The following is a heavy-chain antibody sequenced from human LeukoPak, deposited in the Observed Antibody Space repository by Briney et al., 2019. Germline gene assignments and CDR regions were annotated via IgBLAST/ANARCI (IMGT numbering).Heavy chain of an antibody. D-gene: IGHD6-19*01. Sequence: PSETLSLTCSVSGGSISNYYWTWIRQPAGKGLEWIGRIYTSGSTNYNPSPKSRVTMSADTSKNQFSLKLSSVTAADTAVYYCARGLPVAGQNYFDYWGQGTLVTVSP. V-gene: IGHV4-4*07. J-gene: IGHJ4*02. CDR3: ARGLPVAGQNYFDY. CDR1: GGSISNYY. CDR2: IYTSGST.